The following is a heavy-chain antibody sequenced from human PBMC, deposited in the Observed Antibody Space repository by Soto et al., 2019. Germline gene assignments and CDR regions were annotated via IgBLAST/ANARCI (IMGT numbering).Heavy chain of an antibody. V-gene: IGHV1-2*02. D-gene: IGHD1-26*01. Sequence: ASVKVSCKASGYTFTGYYMHWVRQAPGQGLEWMGWINPNSGGTNYAQKFQGRVTMTRDTSISTAYMELSRLRSDDTAVYCCARDSGSYYWFDPWGQGTLVTVSS. CDR3: ARDSGSYYWFDP. CDR2: INPNSGGT. J-gene: IGHJ5*02. CDR1: GYTFTGYY.